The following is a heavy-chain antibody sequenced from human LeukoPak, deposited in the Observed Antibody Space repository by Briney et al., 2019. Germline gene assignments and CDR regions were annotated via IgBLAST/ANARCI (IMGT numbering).Heavy chain of an antibody. CDR2: INPSGGST. J-gene: IGHJ5*02. D-gene: IGHD1-7*01. Sequence: ASVTVSFKASGYTFTNYYMHWVRQAPGQGRAGMGIINPSGGSTSYAQKFQGRVTMTRDTSTSTVYMELSSLRCEDTAVYYCARQVRITGTMGGNWFDPWGQGTLVTVSS. CDR3: ARQVRITGTMGGNWFDP. V-gene: IGHV1-46*01. CDR1: GYTFTNYY.